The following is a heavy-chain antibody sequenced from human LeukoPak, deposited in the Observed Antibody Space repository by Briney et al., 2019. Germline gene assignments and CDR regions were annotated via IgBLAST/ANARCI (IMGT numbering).Heavy chain of an antibody. J-gene: IGHJ4*02. V-gene: IGHV1-8*01. Sequence: ASVKVSCKASGYTFTSYDINWVRQATGQGLEWMGWMNPNSGNTGYAQKFQGRVTITADKSTSTAYMELSSLRSEDTAVYYCARTPGVGATVFDYWGQGTLVTVSS. CDR1: GYTFTSYD. CDR2: MNPNSGNT. CDR3: ARTPGVGATVFDY. D-gene: IGHD1-26*01.